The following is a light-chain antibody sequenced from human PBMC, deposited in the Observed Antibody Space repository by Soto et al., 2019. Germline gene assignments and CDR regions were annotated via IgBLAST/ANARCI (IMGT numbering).Light chain of an antibody. CDR2: DND. V-gene: IGLV1-51*01. J-gene: IGLJ3*02. CDR1: NSNIGNND. CDR3: ATWDNRLRDGL. Sequence: QSVLTQPPSVSAAPGQKVTISCSGSNSNIGNNDVSWYQQVPVTAPKLLIYDNDKRPSAIPDRFSGSKSGTSATLDITGLQNGDDSDYYCATWDNRLRDGLFGGGTKLTVL.